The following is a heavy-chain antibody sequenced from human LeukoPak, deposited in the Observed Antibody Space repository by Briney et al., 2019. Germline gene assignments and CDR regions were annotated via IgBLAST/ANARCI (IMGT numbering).Heavy chain of an antibody. J-gene: IGHJ6*02. CDR2: INHSGST. V-gene: IGHV4-34*01. CDR3: ARNGISVYGMDV. CDR1: GGSFSGYY. D-gene: IGHD1-1*01. Sequence: SETLSLTCAVYGGSFSGYYWSWIRQPPGKGLEWIGEINHSGSTNYNPSLKSRVTISVDTSKNQFSLKLSSVTAADTAVYYCARNGISVYGMDVWDQGTTVTVSS.